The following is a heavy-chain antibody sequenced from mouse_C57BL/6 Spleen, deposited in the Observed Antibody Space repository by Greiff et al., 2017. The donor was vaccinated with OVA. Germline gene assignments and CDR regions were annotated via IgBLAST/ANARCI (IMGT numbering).Heavy chain of an antibody. D-gene: IGHD1-1*01. CDR3: ARKDYYGSSCVNYAMDY. V-gene: IGHV1-39*01. CDR1: GYSFTDYN. Sequence: EVQLQQSGPELVKPGASVKISCKASGYSFTDYNMNWVKQSHGKSLEWIGVINPNYGTTSYNQKFKGKATLTVDQSSSTAYMQLNSLTSEDSAVYYCARKDYYGSSCVNYAMDYWGQGTSLTVSS. J-gene: IGHJ4*01. CDR2: INPNYGTT.